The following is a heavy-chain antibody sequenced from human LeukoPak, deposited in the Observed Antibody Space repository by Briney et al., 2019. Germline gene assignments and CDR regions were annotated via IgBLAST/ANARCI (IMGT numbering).Heavy chain of an antibody. CDR1: GFTFSSYA. CDR2: ISYDGSNK. D-gene: IGHD2-2*01. CDR3: ARAYCSSTSCYGYYMDV. Sequence: PGRSLRLSCAASGFTFSSYAMHWVRQAPGKGLEWVAVISYDGSNKYYADSVKGRFTISRDNSKNTLYLQMNSLRAEDTAVYYCARAYCSSTSCYGYYMDVWGKGTTVTVSS. V-gene: IGHV3-30-3*01. J-gene: IGHJ6*03.